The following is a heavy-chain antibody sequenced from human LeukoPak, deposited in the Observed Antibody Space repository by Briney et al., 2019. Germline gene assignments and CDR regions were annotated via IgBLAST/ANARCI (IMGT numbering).Heavy chain of an antibody. CDR3: ASSYGDAYFDY. J-gene: IGHJ4*02. Sequence: SETLSLTCTVSGGPISSYYWSWIRQPPGKGLEWIGYIYYSGSTNYNPSLKSRVTISVDTSKNQFSLKLSSVTAADTAVYYCASSYGDAYFDYWGQGTLVTVSS. V-gene: IGHV4-59*01. CDR1: GGPISSYY. CDR2: IYYSGST. D-gene: IGHD4-17*01.